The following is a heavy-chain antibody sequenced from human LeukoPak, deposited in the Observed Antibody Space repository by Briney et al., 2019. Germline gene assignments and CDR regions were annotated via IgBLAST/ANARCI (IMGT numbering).Heavy chain of an antibody. Sequence: SETLSLTCTVSGYSISSGYYWGWIRQPPGKGLEWIGSMFHSGSTYYNPSLKSRVTMSVDTSKNQFSLKLSSVTAADTAVYYCARSSVTTTFDPWGQGTLVTVSS. J-gene: IGHJ5*02. CDR1: GYSISSGYY. CDR3: ARSSVTTTFDP. D-gene: IGHD4-17*01. V-gene: IGHV4-38-2*02. CDR2: MFHSGST.